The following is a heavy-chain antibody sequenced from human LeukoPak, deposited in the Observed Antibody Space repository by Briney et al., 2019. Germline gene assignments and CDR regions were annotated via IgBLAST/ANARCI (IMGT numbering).Heavy chain of an antibody. J-gene: IGHJ6*02. D-gene: IGHD2-8*01. CDR1: GYTFTSYD. V-gene: IGHV1-8*01. CDR3: AREIVLMVYATDYYYGMDV. CDR2: MNPNSGNT. Sequence: ASVKVSCKASGYTFTSYDINWVRQATGQGLEWMGWMNPNSGNTGYAQKFQGRVTMTRNTSISTAYMELSSLRSEDTAVYYCAREIVLMVYATDYYYGMDVWGQGTTVTVSS.